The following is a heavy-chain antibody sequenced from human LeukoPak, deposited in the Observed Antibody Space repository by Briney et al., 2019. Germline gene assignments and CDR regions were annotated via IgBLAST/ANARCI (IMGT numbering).Heavy chain of an antibody. D-gene: IGHD6-19*01. CDR2: FDPEDGET. V-gene: IGHV1-24*01. CDR3: ATLDPNPGYSSGWYDFQH. Sequence: ASVKVSCKVSGYTLTELSMHWVRQAPGKGLEWMGGFDPEDGETIYAQKFQGRVTMTEDTSTDTAYMELSSLRSEDTAVYYCATLDPNPGYSSGWYDFQHWGQGTLVTVSS. J-gene: IGHJ1*01. CDR1: GYTLTELS.